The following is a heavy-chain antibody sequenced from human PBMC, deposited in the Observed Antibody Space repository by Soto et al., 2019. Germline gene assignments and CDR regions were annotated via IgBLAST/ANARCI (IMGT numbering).Heavy chain of an antibody. J-gene: IGHJ4*02. CDR3: ERDGGNYGDDDY. D-gene: IGHD4-17*01. CDR2: ISPSGDRT. V-gene: IGHV1-46*01. Sequence: QVQLVQSGAEVKKPGASVKISCKASGYTFTSYHMDWVRQAPGQGLEWMGKISPSGDRTWFAQKFWGRVTMNRDTSTSTDYMELSSLSSEDTAVYYCERDGGNYGDDDYGGQGTLVTVSS. CDR1: GYTFTSYH.